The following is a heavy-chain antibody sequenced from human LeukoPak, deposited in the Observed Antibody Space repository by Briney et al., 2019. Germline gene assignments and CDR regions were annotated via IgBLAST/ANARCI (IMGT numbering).Heavy chain of an antibody. CDR2: ISAYNGNT. Sequence: ASVKVSCKASGYTFTSYGISWVRQAPGQGLEWMGWISAYNGNTNYAQKLQGRVTMTTDTSTSTAYMELRSLRSDDTAVYYCARDLSILSAPLFSYYYGMDVWGQGTTVTVSS. J-gene: IGHJ6*02. D-gene: IGHD2-21*01. CDR3: ARDLSILSAPLFSYYYGMDV. V-gene: IGHV1-18*01. CDR1: GYTFTSYG.